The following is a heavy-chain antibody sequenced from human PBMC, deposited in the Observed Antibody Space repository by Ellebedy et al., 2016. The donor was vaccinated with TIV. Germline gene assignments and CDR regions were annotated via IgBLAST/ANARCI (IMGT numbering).Heavy chain of an antibody. J-gene: IGHJ4*02. D-gene: IGHD3-22*01. V-gene: IGHV2-70*11. CDR1: GFSLSTSGMC. CDR2: IDWDGGK. CDR3: ARILSYFYDSSGIYDS. Sequence: SGPTLVKPTQTLTLTCTFSGFSLSTSGMCVSWIRQSPGKALEWLARIDWDGGKYYSTSLKTRLTISKDTSTNQVVLTMTDMDPVDTATYYCARILSYFYDSSGIYDSWGQGTLVTVSS.